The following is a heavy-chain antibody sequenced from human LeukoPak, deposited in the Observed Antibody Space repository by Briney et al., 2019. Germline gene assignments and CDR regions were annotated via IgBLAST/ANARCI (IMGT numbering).Heavy chain of an antibody. Sequence: GGSLRLSCAASGFTFRLHAMAWVRQAPGKGLELVSALSGSGTGTYYSDSVKGRFTISRDNSNNTLYLQMNSLRAEDTAVYFCAKGVYQYYGSGSYTLDFWGQGTQVTASS. CDR2: LSGSGTGT. D-gene: IGHD3-10*01. J-gene: IGHJ4*02. CDR3: AKGVYQYYGSGSYTLDF. CDR1: GFTFRLHA. V-gene: IGHV3-23*01.